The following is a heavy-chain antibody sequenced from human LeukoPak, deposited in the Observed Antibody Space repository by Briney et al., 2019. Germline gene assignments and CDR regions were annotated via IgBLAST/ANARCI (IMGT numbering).Heavy chain of an antibody. D-gene: IGHD2-2*01. J-gene: IGHJ5*02. CDR3: ARGPRLYCSSTSCYFNWFDP. CDR2: INHSGST. V-gene: IGHV4-34*01. CDR1: GGSFSGYY. Sequence: SETLSLTCAVYGGSFSGYYWSWIRQPPGKGLEWIGEINHSGSTNYNPSLKSRVTISVDTSKNQFSLKLSSVTAADTAVYYRARGPRLYCSSTSCYFNWFDPWGQGTLVTVSS.